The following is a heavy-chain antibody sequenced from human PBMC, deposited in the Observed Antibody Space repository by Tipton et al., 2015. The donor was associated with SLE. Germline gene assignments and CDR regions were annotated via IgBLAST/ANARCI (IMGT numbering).Heavy chain of an antibody. D-gene: IGHD6-19*01. J-gene: IGHJ4*02. CDR1: GGSISSYY. CDR2: IYTSGST. CDR3: ARGRPGYSIGWFDY. Sequence: TLSLTCTVSGGSISSYYWSWIRQPPGKGLEWIGYIYTSGSTNYNPSLKRRVTMSVDTSKNQFSLKLSSVTAADTAGYYCARGRPGYSIGWFDYWCRGTPVTVSS. V-gene: IGHV4-4*08.